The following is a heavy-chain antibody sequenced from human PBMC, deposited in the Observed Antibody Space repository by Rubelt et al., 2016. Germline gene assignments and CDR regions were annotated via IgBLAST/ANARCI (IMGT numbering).Heavy chain of an antibody. V-gene: IGHV4-31*03. CDR1: GGSISSGGYY. D-gene: IGHD3-16*01. CDR2: IYYSGST. J-gene: IGHJ2*01. Sequence: ESGPGLVKPSQTLSLTCTVSGGSISSGGYYWSWIRQHPGKGLEWIGYIYYSGSTYYNPSLKSRVTISVDTSKNQFSLKLNSETAADTAVYYCARHGAVLNWFFDLWGRGTLVTVSS. CDR3: ARHGAVLNWFFDL.